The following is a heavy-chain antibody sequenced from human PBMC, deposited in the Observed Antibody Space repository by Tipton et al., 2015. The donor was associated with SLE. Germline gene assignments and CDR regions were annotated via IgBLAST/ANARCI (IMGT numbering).Heavy chain of an antibody. CDR3: ARVGHGFDSSGYNSHYYYYMDV. Sequence: TLSLTCTVSGGSMNSYYWTWIRQPPGKGLEWLGYVYSSGSSDYTPSLSSRVTISLDTSKNQFSLRLNSATAADTAVYYCARVGHGFDSSGYNSHYYYYMDVWGKGTTVTVSS. CDR2: VYSSGSS. CDR1: GGSMNSYY. V-gene: IGHV4-59*01. D-gene: IGHD3-22*01. J-gene: IGHJ6*03.